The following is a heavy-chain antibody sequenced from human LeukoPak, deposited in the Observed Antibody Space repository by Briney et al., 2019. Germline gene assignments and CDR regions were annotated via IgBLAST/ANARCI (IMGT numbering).Heavy chain of an antibody. CDR1: GYTFTGYY. CDR3: ARVLNNLYGRQLSLLAY. Sequence: ASVKVSCKASGYTFTGYYMHWVRQAPGQGLEWMGWINPNSGGTNYAQRFQGRVTMTRDTSISTAYMELSRLRSDDTAVYYCARVLNNLYGRQLSLLAYWGQGTLVTVSS. J-gene: IGHJ4*02. D-gene: IGHD1-14*01. CDR2: INPNSGGT. V-gene: IGHV1-2*02.